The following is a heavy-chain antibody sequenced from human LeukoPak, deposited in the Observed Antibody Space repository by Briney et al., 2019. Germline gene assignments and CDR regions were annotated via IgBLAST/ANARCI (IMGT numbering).Heavy chain of an antibody. D-gene: IGHD3-9*01. CDR3: GKGGGDYDILPGPDY. J-gene: IGHJ4*02. CDR2: ISYDGSNK. V-gene: IGHV3-30*18. CDR1: GFTFSSYG. Sequence: PGGSLRLSCAASGFTFSSYGMHWVRQAPGKGLEWVAVISYDGSNKYYADSVKGRFTISRDNSKNTLYLQMNSVRAEATGVYYCGKGGGDYDILPGPDYWGQGTLVTVSS.